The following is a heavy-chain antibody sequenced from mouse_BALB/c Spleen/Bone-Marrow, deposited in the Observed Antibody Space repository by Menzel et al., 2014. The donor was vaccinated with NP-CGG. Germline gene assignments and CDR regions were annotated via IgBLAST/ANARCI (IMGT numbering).Heavy chain of an antibody. Sequence: QVQLQQSGAELARPGASVKMSCKASGYTFTSYTMHWVKQRPGQGLEWIGYINPSSGYTNYNQKFKDKATLTADKSSSKAYMQLSSLTSEDSSVYYCARERRYGGHYYFDYWGQGTTLTVSS. D-gene: IGHD2-14*01. CDR1: GYTFTSYT. CDR3: ARERRYGGHYYFDY. J-gene: IGHJ2*01. V-gene: IGHV1-4*01. CDR2: INPSSGYT.